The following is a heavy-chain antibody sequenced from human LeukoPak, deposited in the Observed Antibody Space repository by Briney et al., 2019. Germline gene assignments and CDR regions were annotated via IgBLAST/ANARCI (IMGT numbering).Heavy chain of an antibody. CDR1: GGSFSGFQ. V-gene: IGHV4-34*01. J-gene: IGHJ4*02. CDR2: INDSGST. D-gene: IGHD6-6*01. Sequence: PSETLSLTCALYGGSFSGFQLTLTRQPPGKGLEWIGEINDSGSTNCNPSLKSRVTMSVDTSKNQFSLKLNSVTAADTAVYFCARRSAYSSSSGVNYWGQGTLVTVSS. CDR3: ARRSAYSSSSGVNY.